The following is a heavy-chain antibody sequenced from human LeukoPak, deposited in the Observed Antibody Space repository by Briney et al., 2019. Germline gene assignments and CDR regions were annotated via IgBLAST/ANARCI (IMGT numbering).Heavy chain of an antibody. V-gene: IGHV1-18*01. D-gene: IGHD3-10*02. CDR1: GYTFINYA. CDR2: ISAQNGNT. J-gene: IGHJ4*02. CDR3: ARSQTTRFGESIHY. Sequence: ASVTVSCKASGYTFINYAISWVRQAPGQGLEWMGWISAQNGNTKYAQKLQGRVTMTTDTSTSTAYMELRSLRSDDTAVYYCARSQTTRFGESIHYWGQGTLVTVSS.